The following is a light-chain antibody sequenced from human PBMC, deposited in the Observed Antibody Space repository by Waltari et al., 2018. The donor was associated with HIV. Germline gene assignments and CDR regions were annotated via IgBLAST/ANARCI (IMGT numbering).Light chain of an antibody. CDR1: QSLYNSNNKNS. Sequence: DIVMTQSPDSLDVSLGERATINCRSSQSLYNSNNKNSLAWYQQKPGQPPKLLIYWASTRNSGVPDRFTGSGSGTDFTLSISSLQAEDLAVYYCQQHDVSPYTFGQGTKV. CDR3: QQHDVSPYT. V-gene: IGKV4-1*01. J-gene: IGKJ2*01. CDR2: WAS.